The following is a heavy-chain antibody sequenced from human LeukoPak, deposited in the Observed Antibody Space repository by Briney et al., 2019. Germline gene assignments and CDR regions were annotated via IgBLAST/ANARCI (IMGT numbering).Heavy chain of an antibody. D-gene: IGHD4-17*01. CDR2: IYYSGST. Sequence: SETLSLTCTVSGYSISSGYYWGWIRQPPGKGLEWIGSIYYSGSTYYNPSLKSRVTISVDTSKNQFSLKLSSVTAADTAVYYCARRDYVSSWFDPWGQGTLVTVSS. CDR1: GYSISSGYY. J-gene: IGHJ5*02. V-gene: IGHV4-38-2*02. CDR3: ARRDYVSSWFDP.